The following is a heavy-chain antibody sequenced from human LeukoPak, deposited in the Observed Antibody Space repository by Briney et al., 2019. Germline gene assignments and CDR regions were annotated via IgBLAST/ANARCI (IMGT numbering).Heavy chain of an antibody. CDR2: ISSSGSTI. V-gene: IGHV3-48*03. Sequence: PGGSLRLSCAASGFTFSSYEMNWVRQAPGKGLEWVSYISSSGSTICYADSVKGRFTISRDNAKNSLYLQMNSLRAEDTAVYYCARDSIAVAGRNWYFDLWGRGTLVTVSS. CDR1: GFTFSSYE. D-gene: IGHD6-19*01. CDR3: ARDSIAVAGRNWYFDL. J-gene: IGHJ2*01.